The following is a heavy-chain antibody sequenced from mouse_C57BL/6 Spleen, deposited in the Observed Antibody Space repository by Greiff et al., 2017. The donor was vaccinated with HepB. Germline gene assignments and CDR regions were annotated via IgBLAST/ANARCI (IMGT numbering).Heavy chain of an antibody. D-gene: IGHD1-1*02. CDR3: ARGGSHVYAMDY. Sequence: QVQLQQPGAELVMPGASVKLSCKASGYTFTSYWMHWVKQRPGQGLEWIGEIDPSDSYTNYNQKFKGKSTLTVDKSSSTAYMQLSSLTSEDSAVYYCARGGSHVYAMDYWGQGTSVTVSS. V-gene: IGHV1-69*01. CDR2: IDPSDSYT. J-gene: IGHJ4*01. CDR1: GYTFTSYW.